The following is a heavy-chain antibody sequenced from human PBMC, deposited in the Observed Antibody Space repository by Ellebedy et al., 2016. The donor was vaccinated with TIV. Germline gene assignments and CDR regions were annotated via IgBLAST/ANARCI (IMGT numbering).Heavy chain of an antibody. J-gene: IGHJ4*02. V-gene: IGHV3-30*02. CDR3: AKEQRYLQTPEN. D-gene: IGHD2/OR15-2a*01. CDR1: GFTFYTYG. Sequence: PGGSLRLSCAASGFTFYTYGMHWVRQAPGRGLEWVAFIRYDGNNQYYADSVKGRFTVSRDNSKNTLYLQMNSLRPEDTAVYFCAKEQRYLQTPENWGQGTLVAVSS. CDR2: IRYDGNNQ.